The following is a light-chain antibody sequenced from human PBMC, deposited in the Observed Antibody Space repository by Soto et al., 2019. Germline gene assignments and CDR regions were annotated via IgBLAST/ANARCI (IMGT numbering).Light chain of an antibody. J-gene: IGKJ4*01. V-gene: IGKV3-11*01. CDR3: QQRSNWPPALT. CDR2: DAS. CDR1: QSVSSY. Sequence: EIVFTHSPATLSFSPVERATLSCRASQSVSSYLAWYQQKPGQAPRLLIYDASNRATGIPARFSGSGSGTDFTLTISSLEPEDFAVYYCQQRSNWPPALTFGGGTKVDIK.